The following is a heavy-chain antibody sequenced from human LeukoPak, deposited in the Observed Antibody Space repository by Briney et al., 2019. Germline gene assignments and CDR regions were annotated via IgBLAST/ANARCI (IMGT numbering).Heavy chain of an antibody. CDR3: ARDRDRYFDH. D-gene: IGHD5-24*01. CDR1: GFTFSSTT. CDR2: ITTTGRTI. J-gene: IGHJ4*02. V-gene: IGHV3-48*01. Sequence: GGSLRLSCVASGFTFSSTTFNWVRQAPGKGLEWLSYITTTGRTISYAVSVKGRFTMSRDNAKNSLYLQLSSLRAEDTAMYYCARDRDRYFDHWGQGTLVTVSS.